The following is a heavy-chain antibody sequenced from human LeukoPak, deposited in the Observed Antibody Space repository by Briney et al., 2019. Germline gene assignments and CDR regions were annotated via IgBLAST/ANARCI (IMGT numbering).Heavy chain of an antibody. V-gene: IGHV6-1*01. J-gene: IGHJ1*01. CDR3: ARGRELLWFGELTRNFQH. CDR2: TYYRSKWYN. D-gene: IGHD3-10*01. Sequence: SQTLSLTCAISGDSVSSNSAAWSWIRQSPSRGLEWLGRTYYRSKWYNDYAVSVKSRITINPDTSKNQFSLQLNSVTPEDTAVYYCARGRELLWFGELTRNFQHWGQGTLVTVSS. CDR1: GDSVSSNSAA.